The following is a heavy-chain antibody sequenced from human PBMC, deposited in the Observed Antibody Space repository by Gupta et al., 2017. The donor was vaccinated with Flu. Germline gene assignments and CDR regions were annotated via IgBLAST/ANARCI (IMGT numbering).Heavy chain of an antibody. CDR3: AASCSSTRCYVSRYNYAMDL. J-gene: IGHJ6*02. Sequence: VLLVESGGGLVQPGSSLRLSCAASGFTFDDYTMHWVRQVPGKGLEWVSGVSWNSDHTEYADSVRGRFTISRDNDNNSLYLQMNSLRTEDSALYYCAASCSSTRCYVSRYNYAMDLWGQGTTVTVSS. CDR2: VSWNSDHT. V-gene: IGHV3-9*01. D-gene: IGHD2-2*01. CDR1: GFTFDDYT.